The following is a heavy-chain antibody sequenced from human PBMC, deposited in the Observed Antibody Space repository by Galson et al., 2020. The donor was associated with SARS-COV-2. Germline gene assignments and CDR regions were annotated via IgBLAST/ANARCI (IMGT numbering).Heavy chain of an antibody. CDR3: ARDWGCSGGSCYPNYYYYGMDV. Sequence: GGSLRLSCAASGFTFSSYSMNWVRQAPGKGLEWVSYISSSSSTIYYADSVKGRFTISRDNAKNSLYLQMNSLRAEDTAVYYCARDWGCSGGSCYPNYYYYGMDVWGQGTTVTVSS. CDR1: GFTFSSYS. CDR2: ISSSSSTI. V-gene: IGHV3-48*01. J-gene: IGHJ6*02. D-gene: IGHD2-15*01.